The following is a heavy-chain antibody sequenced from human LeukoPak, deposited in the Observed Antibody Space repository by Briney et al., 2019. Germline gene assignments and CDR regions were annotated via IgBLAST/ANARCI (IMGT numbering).Heavy chain of an antibody. CDR1: GYSFTGHY. CDR3: ARDLGYSYGFALYYYMDV. J-gene: IGHJ6*03. V-gene: IGHV1-2*02. D-gene: IGHD5-18*01. Sequence: GASVKVSCKASGYSFTGHYMHWVRQAPGQGLEWMGWINPKSGGTNYAQKFQGRVTMTRDTSISTAYMELSRLRSDDTAVYYCARDLGYSYGFALYYYMDVWGKGTTVTVSS. CDR2: INPKSGGT.